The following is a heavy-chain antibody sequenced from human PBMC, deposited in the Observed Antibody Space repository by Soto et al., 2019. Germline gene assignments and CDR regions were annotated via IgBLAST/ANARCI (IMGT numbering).Heavy chain of an antibody. CDR2: IYYSGST. CDR1: GGSISSGGYY. V-gene: IGHV4-31*03. J-gene: IGHJ5*02. CDR3: ARDYYGSGSYSTTNWFDP. D-gene: IGHD3-10*01. Sequence: PSETLSLTCTVSGGSISSGGYYWSWIRQHPGKGLEWIGYIYYSGSTYYNPSLKSRVTISVGTSKNQFSLKLSSVTAADTAVYYCARDYYGSGSYSTTNWFDPWGQGTLVTVSS.